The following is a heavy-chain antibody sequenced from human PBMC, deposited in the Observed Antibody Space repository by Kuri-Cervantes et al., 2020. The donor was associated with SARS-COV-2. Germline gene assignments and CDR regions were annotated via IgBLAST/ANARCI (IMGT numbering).Heavy chain of an antibody. CDR3: ARDIRSAGYSSYYYYGMDV. CDR1: GFTFSSYA. J-gene: IGHJ6*02. Sequence: GESLKISCAASGFTFSSYAMHWVRQAPGKGLEWVAVISYDGSNKYYADSVKGRFTISGDNSKNTLYLQMNSLRAEDTAVYYCARDIRSAGYSSYYYYGMDVWGQGTTVTVSS. V-gene: IGHV3-30*01. CDR2: ISYDGSNK. D-gene: IGHD3-9*01.